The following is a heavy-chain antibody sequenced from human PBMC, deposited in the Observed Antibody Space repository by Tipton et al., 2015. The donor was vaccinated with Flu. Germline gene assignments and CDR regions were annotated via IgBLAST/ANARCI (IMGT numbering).Heavy chain of an antibody. CDR2: IYYSGST. CDR3: ARDRPNYYYYGMDV. Sequence: TLSLTCTVSGGSISSYYWSWIRQPPGKGLEWIGYIYYSGSTNNNPSLKSRVTISVDTSKNQFSLKLSSVTAADTAVYYCARDRPNYYYYGMDVWGQGTTVTVSS. V-gene: IGHV4-59*01. J-gene: IGHJ6*02. CDR1: GGSISSYY.